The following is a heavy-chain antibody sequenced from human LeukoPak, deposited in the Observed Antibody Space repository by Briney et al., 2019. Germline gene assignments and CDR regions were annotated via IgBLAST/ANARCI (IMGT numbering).Heavy chain of an antibody. J-gene: IGHJ4*02. D-gene: IGHD5-24*01. CDR3: ARGEVATIVDY. V-gene: IGHV1-46*01. CDR2: INPSGGST. CDR1: GYTFTSYC. Sequence: ASVKVSCKASGYTFTSYCMHWVRQAPGQGLEWMGIINPSGGSTSYAQKFQGRVTMTRDTATSTVYMELSSLRSEDTAVYYCARGEVATIVDYWGQGTLVTVSS.